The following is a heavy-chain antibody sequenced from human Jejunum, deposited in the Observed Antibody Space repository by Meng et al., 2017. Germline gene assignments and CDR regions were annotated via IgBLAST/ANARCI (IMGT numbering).Heavy chain of an antibody. D-gene: IGHD4-17*01. Sequence: SGPTLVKPTQTLTLPCPFSGLSLSTSAVGVGWSRQPPGKPLECLALIYWDDDKRYNPSMKNRLTITKNTSKNQVVLTMTNMDPVDTATYYCAHRLADSTNYGVGWFDPWGQGTLVTVSS. V-gene: IGHV2-5*02. CDR2: IYWDDDK. CDR3: AHRLADSTNYGVGWFDP. CDR1: GLSLSTSAVG. J-gene: IGHJ5*02.